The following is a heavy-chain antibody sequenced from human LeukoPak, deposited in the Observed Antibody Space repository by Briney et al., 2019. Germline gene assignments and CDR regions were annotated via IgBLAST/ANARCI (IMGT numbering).Heavy chain of an antibody. D-gene: IGHD3-22*01. CDR2: ISGSGGST. V-gene: IGHV3-23*01. CDR3: AKDLGITMIVVVKDAFDI. J-gene: IGHJ3*02. CDR1: GFTFSSYA. Sequence: GGSLRLSCAASGFTFSSYAMSWVRQAPGKGLEWVSAISGSGGSTYYADSVKGRFTISRDNSKNTLYLQMNSLRAEDTAVYYCAKDLGITMIVVVKDAFDIWGQGTMVTVPS.